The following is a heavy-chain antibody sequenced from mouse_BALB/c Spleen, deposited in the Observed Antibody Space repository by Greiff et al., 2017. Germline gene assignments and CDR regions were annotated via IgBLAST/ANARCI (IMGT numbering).Heavy chain of an antibody. CDR2: IDPANGNT. CDR3: ARLTGYYYAMDY. CDR1: GFNIKDTY. Sequence: EVQLQESGAELVKPGASVKLSCTASGFNIKDTYMHWVKQRPEQGLEWIGRIDPANGNTKYDPKFQGKATITADTSSNTAYLQLSSLTSEDTAVYYCARLTGYYYAMDYWGQGTSVTVSS. D-gene: IGHD1-1*01. V-gene: IGHV14-3*02. J-gene: IGHJ4*01.